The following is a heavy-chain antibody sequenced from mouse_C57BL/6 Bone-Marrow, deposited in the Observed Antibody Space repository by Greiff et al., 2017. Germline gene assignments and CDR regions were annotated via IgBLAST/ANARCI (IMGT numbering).Heavy chain of an antibody. D-gene: IGHD2-10*01. Sequence: EVQGVESGGGLVKPGGSLKLSCAASGFTFSSYAMSWVRQTPEKRLEWVATISDGGSYTYYPDNVKGRFTISRDNAKNNLYLQMSHLKSEDTAMYYCAPYYGNYEAYWGQGTLVTVSA. CDR1: GFTFSSYA. CDR3: APYYGNYEAY. J-gene: IGHJ3*01. V-gene: IGHV5-4*01. CDR2: ISDGGSYT.